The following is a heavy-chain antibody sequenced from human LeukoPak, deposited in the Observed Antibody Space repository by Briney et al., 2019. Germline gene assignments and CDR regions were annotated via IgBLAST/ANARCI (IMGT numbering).Heavy chain of an antibody. D-gene: IGHD1-26*01. CDR1: GASISDYF. V-gene: IGHV4-59*01. J-gene: IGHJ4*02. CDR3: ASFSGSYFFDY. Sequence: PSETLSLTCTVSGASISDYFWSWVRQPPGKGLEWIGYVFYSGSTTYNPSLNSRVTISMDTSRNQFSLRLSSVTAADTAVYYCASFSGSYFFDYWGPGNLVTVSS. CDR2: VFYSGST.